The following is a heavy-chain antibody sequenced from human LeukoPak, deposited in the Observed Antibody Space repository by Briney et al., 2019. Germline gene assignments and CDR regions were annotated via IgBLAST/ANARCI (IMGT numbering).Heavy chain of an antibody. J-gene: IGHJ4*02. CDR2: INPNSGGT. V-gene: IGHV1-2*02. Sequence: ASVKVSCKASGYTFTGYYMHWVRQAPGQGLEWMGWINPNSGGTNYAQKFQGRVTMTRDTSISTAYMELSRLRSDDTAVYYCARESPGYYDSSGLDYWGQGTLVTVSS. CDR1: GYTFTGYY. D-gene: IGHD3-22*01. CDR3: ARESPGYYDSSGLDY.